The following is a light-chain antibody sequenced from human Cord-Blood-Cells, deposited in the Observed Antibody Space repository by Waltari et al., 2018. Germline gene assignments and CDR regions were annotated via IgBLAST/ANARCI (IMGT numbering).Light chain of an antibody. CDR3: QQYNSYST. CDR1: PSLSSW. V-gene: IGKV1-5*03. Sequence: DIQMTQSPSTLSASVGDRVTITCRGSPSLSSWVAWYQQKPGKAPKRLIYKASSLESGVPSRFSGRGSGTEFTLTISSLQPDDFATYYCQQYNSYSTFGQGTKVEIK. CDR2: KAS. J-gene: IGKJ1*01.